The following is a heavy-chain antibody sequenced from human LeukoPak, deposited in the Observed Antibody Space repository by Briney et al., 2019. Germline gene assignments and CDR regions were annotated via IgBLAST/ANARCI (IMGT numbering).Heavy chain of an antibody. Sequence: SVKVSCKASGGTFSSYAISWVRQAPGQGLEWMGGIIPIFGTANYAQKFQGRVTITADESTSTAYMELSGLRSEGTAVYYCARDRGWAGYTYGFYYWGQGTLVTVSS. CDR1: GGTFSSYA. CDR2: IIPIFGTA. J-gene: IGHJ4*02. CDR3: ARDRGWAGYTYGFYY. D-gene: IGHD5-18*01. V-gene: IGHV1-69*01.